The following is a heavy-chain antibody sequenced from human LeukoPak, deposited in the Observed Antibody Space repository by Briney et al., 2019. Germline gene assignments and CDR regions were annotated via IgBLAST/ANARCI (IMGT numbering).Heavy chain of an antibody. D-gene: IGHD6-6*01. CDR1: GFTFSSYA. J-gene: IGHJ4*02. CDR3: ARDVAARPSTFDY. V-gene: IGHV3-30*04. CDR2: ISYDGSNK. Sequence: GVSLRPSCAASGFTFSSYAMHWVRQAPGKGLEWVAVISYDGSNKYYADSVKGRFTISRDNSKNTLYLQMNSLRAEDTAVYYCARDVAARPSTFDYWGQGTLVTVSS.